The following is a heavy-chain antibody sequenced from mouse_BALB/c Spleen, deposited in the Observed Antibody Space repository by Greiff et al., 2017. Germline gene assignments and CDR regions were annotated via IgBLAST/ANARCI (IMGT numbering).Heavy chain of an antibody. J-gene: IGHJ1*01. CDR2: INSNGGST. V-gene: IGHV5-6-3*01. CDR3: ARGGYGNYGGYFDV. Sequence: DVQLVESGGGLVQPGGSLKLSCAASGFTFSSYGMSWVRQTPDKRLELVATINSNGGSTYYPDSVKGRFTISRDNAKNTLYLQMSSLKSEDTAMYYCARGGYGNYGGYFDVWGAGTTVTVSS. D-gene: IGHD2-10*02. CDR1: GFTFSSYG.